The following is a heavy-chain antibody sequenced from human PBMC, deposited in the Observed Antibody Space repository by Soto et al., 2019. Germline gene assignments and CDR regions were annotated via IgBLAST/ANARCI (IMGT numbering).Heavy chain of an antibody. Sequence: GESLKISCKGSGYSFTSNWISWVRQKPGKGLEWMGKIEPSDSYTNYSPSFQGHVTISADKSISTAYLQWSSLKASDTATYYCARPSDYTMGGNGFDPWGHGTLVTVSS. J-gene: IGHJ5*02. D-gene: IGHD2-2*02. CDR1: GYSFTSNW. CDR3: ARPSDYTMGGNGFDP. CDR2: IEPSDSYT. V-gene: IGHV5-10-1*01.